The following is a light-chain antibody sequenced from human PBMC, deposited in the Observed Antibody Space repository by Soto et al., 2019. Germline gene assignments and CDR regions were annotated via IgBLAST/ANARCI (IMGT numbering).Light chain of an antibody. V-gene: IGLV2-8*01. CDR1: SSDVGGYDY. CDR2: EVS. Sequence: QSVLTQPPSASGSPGQSVSISCTGTSSDVGGYDYVSWYQRHPGKAPKLMIYEVSQRPSGVPDRFSGSKSGNTASLTVSGLQAEDEADYYCSSYAGSNAVLFGGGTKLTVL. CDR3: SSYAGSNAVL. J-gene: IGLJ2*01.